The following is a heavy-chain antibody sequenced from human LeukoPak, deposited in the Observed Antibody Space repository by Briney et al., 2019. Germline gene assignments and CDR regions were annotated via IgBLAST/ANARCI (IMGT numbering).Heavy chain of an antibody. CDR2: IIPIFGTA. V-gene: IGHV1-69*13. CDR3: ARGRSRVPYYYYMDV. D-gene: IGHD1-1*01. Sequence: SVKVSCKASGGTFSSYAISWVRQAPGQGLEWMGGIIPIFGTANYAQKFQGRVTITADESTSTAYMELSSLRSEDTAVYYCARGRSRVPYYYYMDVWGKGTTVTVSS. CDR1: GGTFSSYA. J-gene: IGHJ6*03.